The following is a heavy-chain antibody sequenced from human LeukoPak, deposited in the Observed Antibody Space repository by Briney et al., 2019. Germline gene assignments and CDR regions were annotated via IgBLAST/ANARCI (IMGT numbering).Heavy chain of an antibody. D-gene: IGHD3-22*01. J-gene: IGHJ4*02. CDR1: GYTFTIYG. V-gene: IGHV1-18*01. CDR2: ISAYNGNT. CDR3: ARGYSSGYLFDY. Sequence: GASVTVSFTGSGYTFTIYGICWVRQAPAQGLEWMGWISAYNGNTNYAQKLQGRVTMTTDTPTSTAYMELRSLRSDDTAVYYCARGYSSGYLFDYWGQGALVTVSS.